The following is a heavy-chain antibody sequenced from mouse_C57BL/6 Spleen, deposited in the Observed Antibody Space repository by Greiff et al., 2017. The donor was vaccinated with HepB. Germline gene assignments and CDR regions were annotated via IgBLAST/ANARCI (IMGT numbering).Heavy chain of an antibody. D-gene: IGHD3-3*01. J-gene: IGHJ3*01. V-gene: IGHV3-1*01. CDR3: ARGTWAWFAY. Sequence: EVHLVESGPGMVKPSQSLSLTCTVTGYSITSGYDWHWIRHFPGNKLEWMGYISYSGSTNYNPSLKSRISITHDTSKNHFFLKLNSVTTEDTATYYCARGTWAWFAYWGQGTLVTVSA. CDR2: ISYSGST. CDR1: GYSITSGYD.